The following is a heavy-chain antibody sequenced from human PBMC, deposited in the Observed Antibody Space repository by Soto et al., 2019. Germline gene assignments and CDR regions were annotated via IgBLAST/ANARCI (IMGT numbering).Heavy chain of an antibody. CDR1: GGSLRNSV. CDR3: ARLGHPGH. CDR2: VIPILGTA. Sequence: QVQLMQSGAEVQKPRSSVEVSCTASGGSLRNSVISWVRQAPAQRLEWMGGVIPILGTANYAQKFQGRVTMTADEATSTAYMDSSSLSPDDTAVYYCARLGHPGHWGPGTLVIVSS. J-gene: IGHJ4*02. V-gene: IGHV1-69*01.